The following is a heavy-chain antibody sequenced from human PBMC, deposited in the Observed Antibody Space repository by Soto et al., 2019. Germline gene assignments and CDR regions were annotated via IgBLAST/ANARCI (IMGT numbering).Heavy chain of an antibody. V-gene: IGHV3-74*01. D-gene: IGHD4-17*01. Sequence: EVQLVESGGGLVQPGGSLRLSCAASGFTFSSYWIHRVRQAPGKGLVWVSRIGSDGSPTRYADSVKGRFTISRDNAKNTLYLQMSSLRAEDTAVYYCARGRGYGDYFYFDYWGQGTLVTVSS. CDR3: ARGRGYGDYFYFDY. CDR1: GFTFSSYW. CDR2: IGSDGSPT. J-gene: IGHJ4*02.